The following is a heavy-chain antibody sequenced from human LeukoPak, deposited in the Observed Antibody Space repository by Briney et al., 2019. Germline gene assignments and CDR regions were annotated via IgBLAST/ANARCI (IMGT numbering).Heavy chain of an antibody. CDR1: GDSFSSKGAS. CDR3: ARDLSGSGWEGCDY. V-gene: IGHV6-1*01. J-gene: IGHJ4*02. CDR2: TYYRSQQWHS. D-gene: IGHD6-19*01. Sequence: SQTLSLTCTLSGDSFSSKGASWNWIRQSPSRGLEWLGRTYYRSQQWHSDYAPSMKGRITLNPDTSKNQISLQLNSMSPEDTAVYYCARDLSGSGWEGCDYWGQGTLVTVSS.